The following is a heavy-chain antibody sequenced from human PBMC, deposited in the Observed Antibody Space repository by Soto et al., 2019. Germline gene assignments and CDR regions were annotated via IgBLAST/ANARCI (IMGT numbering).Heavy chain of an antibody. Sequence: QVQLVHSGAELKKTGSSVKVSCRAYGDTYSSYAVNWVRQAPGRGPEWMGRIITVLGTTDYAQKFKGRVKVNTEKTTILAYMELSSLRSDNTAVYYCESRRYCGYDGYHKLYYGMDVWGQGTTVTVAS. J-gene: IGHJ6*02. CDR3: ESRRYCGYDGYHKLYYGMDV. CDR2: IITVLGTT. V-gene: IGHV1-69*04. D-gene: IGHD3-9*01. CDR1: GDTYSSYA.